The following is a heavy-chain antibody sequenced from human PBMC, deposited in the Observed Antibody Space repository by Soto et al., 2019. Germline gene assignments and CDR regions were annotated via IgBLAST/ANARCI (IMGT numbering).Heavy chain of an antibody. V-gene: IGHV1-69*13. J-gene: IGHJ4*02. Sequence: SVKVSCKASGGTFSSYAISWVRQAPGQGLEWMGGIIPIFGTTNYAQKFQGRVTITADESTSTAYMELSSLRSEDTAVYYCARDQVATRLFDYWGQGTLVTVSS. D-gene: IGHD5-12*01. CDR3: ARDQVATRLFDY. CDR1: GGTFSSYA. CDR2: IIPIFGTT.